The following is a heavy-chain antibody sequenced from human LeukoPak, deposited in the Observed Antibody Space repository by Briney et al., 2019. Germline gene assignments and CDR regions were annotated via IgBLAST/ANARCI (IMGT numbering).Heavy chain of an antibody. CDR2: INPNSGGT. Sequence: ASVKVSCKASGYTFTGYYMHCVRQAPGQGLEWMGWINPNSGGTNYAQKFQGRVTMTRDTSISTAYMELSRLRSDDTAVYYCARDRGYCSSTSCSAVLFDYWGQGTLVTVSS. CDR1: GYTFTGYY. D-gene: IGHD2-2*01. V-gene: IGHV1-2*02. J-gene: IGHJ4*02. CDR3: ARDRGYCSSTSCSAVLFDY.